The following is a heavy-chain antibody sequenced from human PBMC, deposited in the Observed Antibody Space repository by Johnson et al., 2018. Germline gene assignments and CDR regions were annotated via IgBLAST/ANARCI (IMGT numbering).Heavy chain of an antibody. D-gene: IGHD2-2*01. CDR2: ISSSSSYI. J-gene: IGHJ6*03. CDR3: ARDNCSSTSCYYYYYYMDV. Sequence: VQLVESGGGLVKXGGSLRLSCAASGFTFSSYSMNWVRQAPGKGLEWVSSISSSSSYIYYADSVKGRFTISRDNAKNSLYLQMNSLRAEDTAVYYCARDNCSSTSCYYYYYYMDVWGKGTTVTVSS. V-gene: IGHV3-21*01. CDR1: GFTFSSYS.